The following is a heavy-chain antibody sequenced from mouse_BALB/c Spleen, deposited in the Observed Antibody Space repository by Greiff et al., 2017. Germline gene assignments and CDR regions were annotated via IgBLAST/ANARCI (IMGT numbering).Heavy chain of an antibody. J-gene: IGHJ3*01. Sequence: LQQPGSELVRPGASVKLSCKASGYTFTSYWMHWVKQRPGQGLEWIGNIYPGSGSTNYDEKFKSKATLTVDTSSSTAYMQLSSLTSEDSAVYYCTRGDPFAYWGQGTLVTVSA. CDR3: TRGDPFAY. CDR1: GYTFTSYW. V-gene: IGHV1S22*01. CDR2: IYPGSGST.